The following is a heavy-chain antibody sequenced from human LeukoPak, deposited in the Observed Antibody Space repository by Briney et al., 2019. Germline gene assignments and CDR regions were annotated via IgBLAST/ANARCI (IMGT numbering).Heavy chain of an antibody. V-gene: IGHV1-18*01. J-gene: IGHJ4*02. CDR3: TLGYCSSTSCSDDGF. CDR2: ISAYNGNT. Sequence: GASVKVSCKASGYTFTSYGISWARQAPGQGLEWMGWISAYNGNTNYAQKLQGRVTMTTDTSTSTAYMELRSLRSDDTAVYYCTLGYCSSTSCSDDGFWGQGTLVTVSS. D-gene: IGHD2-2*01. CDR1: GYTFTSYG.